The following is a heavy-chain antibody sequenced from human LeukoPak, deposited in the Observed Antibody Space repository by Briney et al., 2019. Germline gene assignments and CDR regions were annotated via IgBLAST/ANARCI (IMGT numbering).Heavy chain of an antibody. CDR2: FDPEDGET. Sequence: ASVKVSCKVSGYTLTELSMHWVRQAPGKGLEWMGGFDPEDGETIYAQKFQGRVTMTEDTSTDTAYMELSSLRSEDTAVYYCATDRGYGYYFDYWGQGTLVTVSS. CDR1: GYTLTELS. J-gene: IGHJ4*02. CDR3: ATDRGYGYYFDY. D-gene: IGHD6-13*01. V-gene: IGHV1-24*01.